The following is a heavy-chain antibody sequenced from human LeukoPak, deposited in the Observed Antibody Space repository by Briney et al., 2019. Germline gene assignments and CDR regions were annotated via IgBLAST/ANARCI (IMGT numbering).Heavy chain of an antibody. CDR1: GFSFSSYS. CDR2: IYSSGNT. Sequence: GSLRLSCAASGFSFSSYSRNWVRQSPGKGLEWIGNIYSSGNTYYNASLKSRVTMYIDTSKNQFSLKLSSVTAADTAMYYCAKGNGYGLIDYWGQGTLVTVSS. D-gene: IGHD5-12*01. V-gene: IGHV4-59*04. CDR3: AKGNGYGLIDY. J-gene: IGHJ4*02.